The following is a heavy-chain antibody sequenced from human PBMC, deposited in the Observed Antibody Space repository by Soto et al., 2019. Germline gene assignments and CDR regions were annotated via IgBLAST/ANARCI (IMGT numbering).Heavy chain of an antibody. CDR3: ARDPLPYYDFWSGYGPGGWFDP. CDR2: IWYDGSNK. Sequence: GGSLRLSCAASGFTFSSYGMHWVRQAPGKGLEWVAVIWYDGSNKYYADSVKGRFTISRDNSKNTLYLQMNSLRAEDTAVYYCARDPLPYYDFWSGYGPGGWFDPWGQGTPGHRLL. CDR1: GFTFSSYG. D-gene: IGHD3-3*01. V-gene: IGHV3-33*01. J-gene: IGHJ5*02.